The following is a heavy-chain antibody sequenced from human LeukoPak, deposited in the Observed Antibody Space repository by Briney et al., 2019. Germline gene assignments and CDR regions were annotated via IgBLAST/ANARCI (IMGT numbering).Heavy chain of an antibody. J-gene: IGHJ3*01. CDR1: GFTFSNYV. V-gene: IGHV3-23*01. CDR2: ISGSGTST. Sequence: GGSLRLSCVASGFTFSNYVMNWVRQAPGKGLECVSSISGSGTSTYYADSVKGRFTSSRDNSKNTLYLQMNSLRAEDTATYYCANEYSKGDVWGQGTTVTVSS. CDR3: ANEYSKGDV. D-gene: IGHD4-11*01.